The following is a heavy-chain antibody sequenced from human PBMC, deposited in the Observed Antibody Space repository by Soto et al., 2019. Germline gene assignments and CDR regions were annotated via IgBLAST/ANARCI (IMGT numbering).Heavy chain of an antibody. D-gene: IGHD3-10*01. CDR3: ARGDGSEQDFDY. V-gene: IGHV4-39*01. CDR1: GCSISSSSYY. Sequence: SETLSLTCTVSGCSISSSSYYWGWIRQPPGKGLEWIGSIYYSGSTYYNPSLKSRVTISVDTSKNQFSLKLSSVTAADTAVYYCARGDGSEQDFDYWGQGTLVTVSS. CDR2: IYYSGST. J-gene: IGHJ4*02.